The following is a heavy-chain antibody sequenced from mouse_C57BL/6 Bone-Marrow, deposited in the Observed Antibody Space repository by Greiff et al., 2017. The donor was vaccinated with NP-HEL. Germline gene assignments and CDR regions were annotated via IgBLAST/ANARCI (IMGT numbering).Heavy chain of an antibody. J-gene: IGHJ1*03. Sequence: EVQRVESGGGLVQPGGSLKLSCAASGFTFSDYGMAWVRQAPRKGPEWVAFISNLAYSIYYADTVTGRFTISRENAKNTLYLEMSSLRSEDTAMYYCSRQGIFYGNYLYWYFDVWGTGTTVTVSS. CDR2: ISNLAYSI. D-gene: IGHD2-1*01. CDR3: SRQGIFYGNYLYWYFDV. V-gene: IGHV5-15*01. CDR1: GFTFSDYG.